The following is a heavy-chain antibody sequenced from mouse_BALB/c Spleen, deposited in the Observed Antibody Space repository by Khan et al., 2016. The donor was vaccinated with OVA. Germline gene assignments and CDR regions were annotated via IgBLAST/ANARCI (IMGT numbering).Heavy chain of an antibody. CDR3: TRDGNYAHWYFDV. J-gene: IGHJ1*01. V-gene: IGHV5-6-4*01. CDR1: AFTFSSYT. CDR2: ISSGATYT. D-gene: IGHD2-1*01. Sequence: EVELVESGGGLVKPGGSLKLSCAASAFTFSSYTMSWVRQTPEKRLDWVATISSGATYTYYPDSVKGRFTISRDNAKNTLYLQMSSLKSEDTAMYYCTRDGNYAHWYFDVWGAGTTVTVSS.